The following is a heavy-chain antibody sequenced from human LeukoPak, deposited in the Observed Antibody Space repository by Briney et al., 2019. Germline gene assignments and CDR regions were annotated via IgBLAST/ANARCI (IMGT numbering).Heavy chain of an antibody. D-gene: IGHD3-10*01. CDR2: ISYDGSNK. CDR3: AREEDGSGSYYSAFDY. CDR1: GFTFSSYA. Sequence: PGRSLRLSCAASGFTFSSYAMHWVRQAPGKGLEWVAVISYDGSNKYYADSVKGRFTISRDNSKNTLYLQMNSLRAEDTAVYYCAREEDGSGSYYSAFDYWGQGTLVTVSS. V-gene: IGHV3-30-3*01. J-gene: IGHJ4*02.